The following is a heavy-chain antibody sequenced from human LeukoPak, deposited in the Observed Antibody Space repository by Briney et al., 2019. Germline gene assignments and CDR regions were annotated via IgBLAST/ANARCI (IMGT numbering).Heavy chain of an antibody. V-gene: IGHV3-30*02. CDR2: IRYDGSNK. CDR1: GFTFSSYG. J-gene: IGHJ4*02. CDR3: AHLTGYCGGDCYSPPYYFDY. D-gene: IGHD2-21*02. Sequence: GGSLRLSCAASGFTFSSYGMHWVRQAPGKGLEWVAFIRYDGSNKYYADSVKGRFTISRDNSKITLYLQMNSLRAEDTAVYYCAHLTGYCGGDCYSPPYYFDYWGQGTLVTVSS.